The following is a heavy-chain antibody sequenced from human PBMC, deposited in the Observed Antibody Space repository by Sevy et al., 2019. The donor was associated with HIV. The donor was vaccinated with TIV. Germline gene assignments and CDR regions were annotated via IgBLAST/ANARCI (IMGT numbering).Heavy chain of an antibody. CDR1: GFTFSSYS. V-gene: IGHV3-21*01. D-gene: IGHD3-10*01. CDR2: ISSSSSYI. CDR3: ARDRGVGAFHI. Sequence: GGSLRLSCAASGFTFSSYSMNWVRQAPGKGLEWVSSISSSSSYIYYADSVKGRFTISRDNAKNSLYLQMNSLRAEDTAVYYCARDRGVGAFHIWGQGTMVTVSS. J-gene: IGHJ3*02.